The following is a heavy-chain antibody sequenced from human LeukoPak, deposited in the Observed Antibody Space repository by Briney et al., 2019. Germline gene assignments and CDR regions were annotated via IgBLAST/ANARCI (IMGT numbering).Heavy chain of an antibody. D-gene: IGHD1-26*01. Sequence: PSETLSVTCTVSDGSISSYYWSWIRQPPGKGLEWIGFVHYTGSTNYNPSLKSRVTTSIDTSRNQFSLKVKSVTLADTAVYYCARVGSSSYWYFDLWGRGTLVTVSS. J-gene: IGHJ2*01. CDR3: ARVGSSSYWYFDL. CDR1: DGSISSYY. V-gene: IGHV4-59*01. CDR2: VHYTGST.